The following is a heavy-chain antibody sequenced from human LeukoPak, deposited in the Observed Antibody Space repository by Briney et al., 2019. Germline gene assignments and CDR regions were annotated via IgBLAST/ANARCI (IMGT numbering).Heavy chain of an antibody. Sequence: PSETLSLTCTVSGGSISSYYWSWIRQPPGKGLEWIGYIYYSGSTNYNPSLKSRVTISVDTSKNQFSLKLSSVTAADTAVYYCARFSSGWTDAFDIWGRGTMVTVSS. J-gene: IGHJ3*02. CDR1: GGSISSYY. V-gene: IGHV4-59*08. CDR3: ARFSSGWTDAFDI. D-gene: IGHD6-19*01. CDR2: IYYSGST.